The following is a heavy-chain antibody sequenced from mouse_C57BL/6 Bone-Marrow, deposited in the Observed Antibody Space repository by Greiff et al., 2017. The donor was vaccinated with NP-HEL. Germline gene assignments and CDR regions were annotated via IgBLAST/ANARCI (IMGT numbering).Heavy chain of an antibody. V-gene: IGHV1-64*01. CDR1: GYTFTSYW. J-gene: IGHJ1*03. D-gene: IGHD2-4*01. Sequence: QVQLQQPGAELVKPGASVKLSCKASGYTFTSYWMHWVKQRPGQGLEWIGMIHPNSGSTNYNEKFKSKATLTVDKTSSTAYMQLSSLTSEASAVYYCASSDLIYYDYDEDWYFDVWGTGTTVTLSS. CDR3: ASSDLIYYDYDEDWYFDV. CDR2: IHPNSGST.